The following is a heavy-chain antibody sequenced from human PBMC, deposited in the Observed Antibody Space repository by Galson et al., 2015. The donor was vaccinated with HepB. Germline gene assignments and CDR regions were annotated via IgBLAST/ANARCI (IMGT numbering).Heavy chain of an antibody. D-gene: IGHD1-26*01. CDR1: GASISSSNW. CDR2: TYHSGST. Sequence: ETLSLTCAVSGASISSSNWWSWVRQPPGKGLARIGETYHSGSTNCDPCLQSRVALSLDKSTNQFSLKLSSVTAADTAVYYCAKDPVGTTTSLDYWGQGTLVTVSS. V-gene: IGHV4-4*02. CDR3: AKDPVGTTTSLDY. J-gene: IGHJ4*02.